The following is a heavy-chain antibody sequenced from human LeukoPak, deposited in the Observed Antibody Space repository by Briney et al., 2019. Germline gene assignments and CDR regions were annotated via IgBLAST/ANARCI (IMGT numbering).Heavy chain of an antibody. V-gene: IGHV3-9*01. J-gene: IGHJ3*02. Sequence: GGSLRLSCAASGFTFDDYAMHWVRQAPGKGLEWVSGISWNSGSMAYADSVKGRFTISRDNAKNSLYLQMNSLRAEDTALYYCAKDIFGSVPMGLVDIRGQGTMVTVSS. CDR2: ISWNSGSM. CDR1: GFTFDDYA. D-gene: IGHD3-3*01. CDR3: AKDIFGSVPMGLVDI.